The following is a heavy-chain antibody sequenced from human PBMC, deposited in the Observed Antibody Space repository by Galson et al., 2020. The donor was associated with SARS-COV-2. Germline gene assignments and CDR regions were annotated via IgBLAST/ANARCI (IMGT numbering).Heavy chain of an antibody. Sequence: GESLKISCAASGFTFSSYWMHWVRQAPGKGLVWVSRINSDGSSTSYADSVKGRFTISRDNAKNTLYLQMNSLRAEDTAVYYCARGSNEIVLMVYARALPDYWGQGTLVTVSS. D-gene: IGHD2-8*01. CDR1: GFTFSSYW. CDR3: ARGSNEIVLMVYARALPDY. J-gene: IGHJ4*02. CDR2: INSDGSST. V-gene: IGHV3-74*01.